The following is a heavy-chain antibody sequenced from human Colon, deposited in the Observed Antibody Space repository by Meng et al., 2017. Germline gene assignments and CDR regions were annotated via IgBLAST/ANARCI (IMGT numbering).Heavy chain of an antibody. J-gene: IGHJ3*02. D-gene: IGHD2-8*01. V-gene: IGHV1-3*01. CDR1: GYTFTSYA. CDR3: ARDSYYCTKGVCYLPDAFDI. CDR2: INAGNGNT. Sequence: ASVKVSCKASGYTFTSYAMHWVRQAPGQRLEWMGWINAGNGNTKYSQKFQGRVTITRDTSASTAYMELSSLRSEDTAVYYCARDSYYCTKGVCYLPDAFDIWGQGTMVTVSS.